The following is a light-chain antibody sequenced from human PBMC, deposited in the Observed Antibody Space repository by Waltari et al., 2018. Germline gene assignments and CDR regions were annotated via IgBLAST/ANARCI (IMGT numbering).Light chain of an antibody. CDR3: AAWDVSLNGPV. CDR1: RSNIGTNT. CDR2: SNN. J-gene: IGLJ3*02. Sequence: SVLTQPPSASGTPGQRVTISCSGSRSNIGTNTVNWYQQLPGTAPKLLIYSNNQRPSGVPDRFSGSKSGTSASLAISGHQSEDEADYYCAAWDVSLNGPVFGGGTKLTVL. V-gene: IGLV1-44*01.